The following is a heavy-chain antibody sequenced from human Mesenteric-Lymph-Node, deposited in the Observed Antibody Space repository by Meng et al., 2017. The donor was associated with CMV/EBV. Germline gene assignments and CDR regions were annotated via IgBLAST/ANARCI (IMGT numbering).Heavy chain of an antibody. V-gene: IGHV4-59*01. D-gene: IGHD2-2*01. CDR1: GCSISSYY. CDR3: ASAISYCSSTDCYVGGYFDN. Sequence: SEPLSPTCTVSGCSISSYYWSWIRQPPGKGLEWIGNIYYSGSTNYKPSLKSRVTISVDTSKNQFSLKLSSVTAAETAVYYCASAISYCSSTDCYVGGYFDNWGQGTLVTVSS. J-gene: IGHJ4*02. CDR2: IYYSGST.